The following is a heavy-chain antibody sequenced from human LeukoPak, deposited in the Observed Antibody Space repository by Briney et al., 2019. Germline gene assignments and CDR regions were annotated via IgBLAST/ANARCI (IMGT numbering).Heavy chain of an antibody. CDR3: TKSLGGYYAFDY. D-gene: IGHD3-22*01. V-gene: IGHV1-46*01. J-gene: IGHJ4*02. CDR2: INPSGGST. CDR1: GYTFTSYY. Sequence: ASVKVSCKASGYTFTSYYMHWVRQAPGQGLEWMGIINPSGGSTSYAKKFQGRVTMTRDTSTSTVYMELSSLRAEDTAVYYCTKSLGGYYAFDYWGQGTLVTASS.